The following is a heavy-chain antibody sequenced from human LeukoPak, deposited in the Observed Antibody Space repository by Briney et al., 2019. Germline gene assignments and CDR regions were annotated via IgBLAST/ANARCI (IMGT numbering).Heavy chain of an antibody. Sequence: PSETLSLTCTVSGGSISSSSYYWGWIRQPPGKGLEWIGSIYYSGSTYYNPSLKSRVTISVDTSKNKFSLKLSSVTAADTAVYYCARDYYSNYPNYFDYWGQGTLVTVSS. CDR3: ARDYYSNYPNYFDY. CDR1: GGSISSSSYY. V-gene: IGHV4-39*07. D-gene: IGHD4-11*01. J-gene: IGHJ4*02. CDR2: IYYSGST.